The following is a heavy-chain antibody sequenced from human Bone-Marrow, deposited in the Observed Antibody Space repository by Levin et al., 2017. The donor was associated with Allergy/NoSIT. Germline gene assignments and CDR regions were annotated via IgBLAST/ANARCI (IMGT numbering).Heavy chain of an antibody. J-gene: IGHJ3*02. CDR2: ISGSGGST. Sequence: GESLKISCAASGFTFSSYAMSWVRQAPGKGLEWVSAISGSGGSTYYADSVKGRFTISRDNSKNTLYLQMNSLRAEDTAVYYCAKDPSERFLEWLLYAAFDIWGQGTMVTVSS. D-gene: IGHD3-3*01. V-gene: IGHV3-23*01. CDR3: AKDPSERFLEWLLYAAFDI. CDR1: GFTFSSYA.